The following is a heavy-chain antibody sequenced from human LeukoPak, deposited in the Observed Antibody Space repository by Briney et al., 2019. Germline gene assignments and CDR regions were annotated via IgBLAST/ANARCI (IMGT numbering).Heavy chain of an antibody. CDR3: ARDKIVVVTAHNGAFDI. V-gene: IGHV1-69*13. CDR2: IIPIFGTA. Sequence: SVKVSSKASGGTFSSYAISWVRQAPGQGLEWMGGIIPIFGTANYAQKFQGRVTITADESTSTAYMELSSLRSEDTAAYYCARDKIVVVTAHNGAFDIWGQGTMVTVSS. D-gene: IGHD2-21*02. J-gene: IGHJ3*02. CDR1: GGTFSSYA.